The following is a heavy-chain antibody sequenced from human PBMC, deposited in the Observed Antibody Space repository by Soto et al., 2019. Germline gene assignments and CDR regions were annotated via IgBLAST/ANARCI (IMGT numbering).Heavy chain of an antibody. CDR1: GGSFSSGGYY. D-gene: IGHD2-8*02. CDR3: ARATSFSGHHGY. Sequence: SETLSLTCTVSGGSFSSGGYYWSWIRQLPGKGLEWIGYIYYSGSTYYNPSLKSRFTISLDTSKNQFSLKLSSVTAADTAVYYCARATSFSGHHGYWGQGTLVTVPS. J-gene: IGHJ4*02. CDR2: IYYSGST. V-gene: IGHV4-31*03.